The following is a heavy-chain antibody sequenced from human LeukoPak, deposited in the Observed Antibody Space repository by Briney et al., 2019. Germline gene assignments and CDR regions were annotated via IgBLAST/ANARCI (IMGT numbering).Heavy chain of an antibody. Sequence: PSETLSLTCTVSGGSISSGDYYWSWIRQPPGKGLEWIGYIYYSGSTYYNPSLKSRVTISVDTSKNQFSLKLSSVTAADTAVYYCAGGSSSWTNNWFDPWGQGTLVTVSS. D-gene: IGHD6-13*01. V-gene: IGHV4-30-4*01. CDR3: AGGSSSWTNNWFDP. CDR1: GGSISSGDYY. CDR2: IYYSGST. J-gene: IGHJ5*02.